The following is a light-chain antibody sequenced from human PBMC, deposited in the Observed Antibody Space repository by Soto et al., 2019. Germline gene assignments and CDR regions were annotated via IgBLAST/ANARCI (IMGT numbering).Light chain of an antibody. V-gene: IGLV4-69*01. J-gene: IGLJ3*02. Sequence: QPVLTQSPSACASLEASVKLTCSLSSGHSSYAIAWHQQQPEKGPRYLMKLNSDGSHSKGDGIPDRFSGSSSGAERYLTISSLQSEDEADYYCQTWGTGIWVFGGGTKLTVL. CDR1: SGHSSYA. CDR3: QTWGTGIWV. CDR2: LNSDGSH.